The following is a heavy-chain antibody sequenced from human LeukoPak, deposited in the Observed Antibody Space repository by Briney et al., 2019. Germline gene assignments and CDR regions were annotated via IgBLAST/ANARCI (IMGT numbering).Heavy chain of an antibody. CDR3: ARDLGAYSMGATVIDY. CDR1: NYTFTSYG. V-gene: IGHV1-18*01. D-gene: IGHD1-26*01. J-gene: IGHJ4*02. Sequence: ASVKVSCKASNYTFTSYGISWVRQAPGQGLEWMGWISAYNGNTKYAQKFQGRVTITADESTSTAYMELSSLRSEDTAVYYCARDLGAYSMGATVIDYWGQGTLVTVSS. CDR2: ISAYNGNT.